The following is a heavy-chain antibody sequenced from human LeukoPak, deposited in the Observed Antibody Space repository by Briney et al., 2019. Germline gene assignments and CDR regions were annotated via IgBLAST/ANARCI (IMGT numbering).Heavy chain of an antibody. D-gene: IGHD3-10*01. CDR3: ARERFHGSGAPKYDC. Sequence: GGSLRLSCAASGFTFDDYAMHWVRQAPGKGLEWVSRINWNSGSIGYADSVKGRFIISRDNAKNSLYLQMNSLRADDTAVYYCARERFHGSGAPKYDCWGQGTLVTVSS. CDR2: INWNSGSI. CDR1: GFTFDDYA. J-gene: IGHJ4*01. V-gene: IGHV3-9*01.